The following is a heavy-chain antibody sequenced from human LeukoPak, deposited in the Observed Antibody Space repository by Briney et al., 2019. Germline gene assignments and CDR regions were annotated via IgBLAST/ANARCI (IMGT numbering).Heavy chain of an antibody. D-gene: IGHD3-3*01. Sequence: GGSLRLSCAASGFTFSSYAMSWVRQAPGKGLEWVSAISGSGGSTYYADSVKGRFTISRDNSKNTLYLQMNSLRAGDTAVYYCAKDLQPIFGVVIQEYYFDYWGQGTLVTVSS. CDR3: AKDLQPIFGVVIQEYYFDY. J-gene: IGHJ4*02. V-gene: IGHV3-23*01. CDR2: ISGSGGST. CDR1: GFTFSSYA.